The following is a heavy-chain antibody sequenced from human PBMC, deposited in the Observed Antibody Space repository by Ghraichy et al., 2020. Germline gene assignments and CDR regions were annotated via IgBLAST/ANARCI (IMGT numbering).Heavy chain of an antibody. Sequence: GGSLRLSCAASGFTFSSYSMNWVRQAPGKGLEWVSSISSSSSYIYYADSVKGRFTISRDNAKNSLYLQMNSLRAEDTAVYYCARRRNCGGSCYYAFDIWGQGTMVTVSS. J-gene: IGHJ3*02. CDR2: ISSSSSYI. CDR3: ARRRNCGGSCYYAFDI. CDR1: GFTFSSYS. D-gene: IGHD2-15*01. V-gene: IGHV3-21*01.